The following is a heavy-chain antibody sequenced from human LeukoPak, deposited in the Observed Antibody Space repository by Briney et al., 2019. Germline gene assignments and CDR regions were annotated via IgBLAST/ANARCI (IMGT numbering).Heavy chain of an antibody. D-gene: IGHD3-3*01. Sequence: SETLSLTCTVSGGSISSYYGSWIRQPPGKGREWIGYIYTSGSTNYNPSLKSRVTISVDTSKNQFSLKLSSVTAADTAVYYCARHTKYYDFWSGYHNWFDLWGQGTLVTVSS. CDR2: IYTSGST. J-gene: IGHJ5*02. CDR3: ARHTKYYDFWSGYHNWFDL. CDR1: GGSISSYY. V-gene: IGHV4-4*09.